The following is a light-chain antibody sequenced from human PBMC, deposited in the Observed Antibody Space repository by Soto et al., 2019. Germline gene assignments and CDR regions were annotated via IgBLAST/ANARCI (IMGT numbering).Light chain of an antibody. CDR1: QSVSSN. J-gene: IGKJ1*01. V-gene: IGKV3-15*01. Sequence: EIVMTQSPATLSVSQGERATLSCRASQSVSSNLAWYQQKPGQTPRLLIYGASTRATGIPARFSGSGSGTEFTLTISSLQSEDFAVYDCQQYNNWPPWTFGQGTKVESK. CDR2: GAS. CDR3: QQYNNWPPWT.